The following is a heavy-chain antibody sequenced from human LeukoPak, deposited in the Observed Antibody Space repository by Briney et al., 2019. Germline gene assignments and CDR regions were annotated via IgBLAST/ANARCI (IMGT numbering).Heavy chain of an antibody. J-gene: IGHJ5*02. Sequence: SETLSLTCTVSGDSISPYYWTWIRQPPGKGLEWIGYIYYSGSINYNPSLKSRLTISVDTSKNQFSLKLSSVTAADTAVYYCARQTFWSGYDNNWFDPWGQGTLVTVSS. CDR1: GDSISPYY. CDR2: IYYSGSI. V-gene: IGHV4-59*08. CDR3: ARQTFWSGYDNNWFDP. D-gene: IGHD3-3*01.